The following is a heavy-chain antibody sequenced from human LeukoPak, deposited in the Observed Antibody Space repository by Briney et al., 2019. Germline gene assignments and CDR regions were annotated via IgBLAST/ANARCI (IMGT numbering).Heavy chain of an antibody. J-gene: IGHJ4*02. CDR2: IKQDGSEK. CDR1: GFTFSSYW. V-gene: IGHV3-7*01. D-gene: IGHD3-22*01. CDR3: ARVITYYHDSRPYYFDY. Sequence: GGSLRLSCAASGFTFSSYWMTWVRQAPGKGLEWVANIKQDGSEKYYVDSVKGRFTISRDNAKNSLYLQMNSLRAEDTAVYYCARVITYYHDSRPYYFDYWGQGTLVTVSS.